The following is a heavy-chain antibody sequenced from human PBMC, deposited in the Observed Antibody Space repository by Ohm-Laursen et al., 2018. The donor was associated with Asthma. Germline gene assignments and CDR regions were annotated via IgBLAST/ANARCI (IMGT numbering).Heavy chain of an antibody. J-gene: IGHJ4*02. V-gene: IGHV3-15*01. Sequence: SLRLSCTASGFTFSSYAMSWVRQAPGKGLEWVGRIKSKTDGGTTDYAAPVKGRFTISRDDSKNTLYLQMNSLKTEDTAVYYCTTDLASSYPPGYWGQGTLVTVSS. CDR1: GFTFSSYA. D-gene: IGHD6-13*01. CDR2: IKSKTDGGTT. CDR3: TTDLASSYPPGY.